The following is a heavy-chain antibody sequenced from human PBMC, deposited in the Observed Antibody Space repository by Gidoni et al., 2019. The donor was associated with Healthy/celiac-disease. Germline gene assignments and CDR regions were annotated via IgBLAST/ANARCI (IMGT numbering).Heavy chain of an antibody. V-gene: IGHV3-9*01. CDR1: GFTFDDYA. J-gene: IGHJ3*02. Sequence: VQLVESGGGLVQPGRSLRLSCAASGFTFDDYAMHWVRQAPGKGLEWVSGISWNSGSIGYADSVKGRFTISRDNAKNSLYLQMNSLRAEDTALYYCAKDLSGLLELSDAFDIWGQGTMVTVSS. CDR2: ISWNSGSI. D-gene: IGHD1-1*01. CDR3: AKDLSGLLELSDAFDI.